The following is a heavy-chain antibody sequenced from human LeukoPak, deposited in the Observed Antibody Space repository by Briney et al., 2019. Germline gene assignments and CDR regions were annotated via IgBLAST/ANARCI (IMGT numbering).Heavy chain of an antibody. J-gene: IGHJ5*02. Sequence: AASVKVSCKASGGTFSSYAISWVRQAPGQGLEWMGGIIPIFGTANYAQKFQGRVTITADESTSTAYMELSSLRSEDTAVYYCASRYYDSSGYPFDPWGQGTLVTVSS. CDR1: GGTFSSYA. D-gene: IGHD3-22*01. CDR2: IIPIFGTA. V-gene: IGHV1-69*13. CDR3: ASRYYDSSGYPFDP.